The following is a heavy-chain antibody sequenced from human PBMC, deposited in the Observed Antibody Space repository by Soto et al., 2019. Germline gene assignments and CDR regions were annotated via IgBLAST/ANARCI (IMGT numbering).Heavy chain of an antibody. J-gene: IGHJ5*02. CDR2: ISYDGSNK. V-gene: IGHV3-30*18. CDR1: GFTFSSYG. Sequence: QVQLVESGGGVVQPGRSLRLSCAASGFTFSSYGMHWVRQAPGKGLEWVAVISYDGSNKYYADSVKGRFTISRDNSKNPRYLQMNSLRAEDTAVYYCAKDKGTYYYDRTAHHWGQGTLVTVSS. D-gene: IGHD3-22*01. CDR3: AKDKGTYYYDRTAHH.